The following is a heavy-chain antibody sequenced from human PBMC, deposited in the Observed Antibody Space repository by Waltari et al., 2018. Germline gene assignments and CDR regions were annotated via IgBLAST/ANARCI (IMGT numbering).Heavy chain of an antibody. CDR3: ARGHGPVDWYFDL. CDR2: IIPISDTT. J-gene: IGHJ2*01. CDR1: GDSFRNFG. Sequence: QVHLVQSGAEMKRPGSSVKLSCQPSGDSFRNFGISWVRQAPGQGLEWMGWIIPISDTTNYAQKYEGRVRLTADKSTNTAYMELSGLGFEDTAVYYGARGHGPVDWYFDLWGRGTLVTVSS. V-gene: IGHV1-69*14. D-gene: IGHD2-15*01.